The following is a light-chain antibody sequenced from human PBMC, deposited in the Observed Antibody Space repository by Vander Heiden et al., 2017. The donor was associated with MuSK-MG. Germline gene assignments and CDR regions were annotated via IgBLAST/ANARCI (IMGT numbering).Light chain of an antibody. CDR3: QQRSNWPPEVT. CDR2: DAS. CDR1: QSVSSY. J-gene: IGKJ4*01. V-gene: IGKV3-11*01. Sequence: EIVWTQSPATLSLSPGERATLSCRASQSVSSYLDWYQQKPGQAPRLLIYDASNRATGIPARFSGSGSGTDFTLTISSLEPEDFAVYYCQQRSNWPPEVTFGGGTKVEIK.